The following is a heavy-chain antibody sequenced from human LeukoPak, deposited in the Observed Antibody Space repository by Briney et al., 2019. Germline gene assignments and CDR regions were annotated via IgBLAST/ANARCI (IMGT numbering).Heavy chain of an antibody. CDR3: ASDRDWNLDY. J-gene: IGHJ4*02. CDR1: GYTFTTDG. Sequence: AAVKVSCKASGYTFTTDGISCVRQAPGQGLEWMGWISAYSGSTNYAQNLQGRVTMTTDTSTSADYMVLRSLRSDDTDFYYCASDRDWNLDYWGQGTMVTVSS. V-gene: IGHV1-18*01. D-gene: IGHD1-1*01. CDR2: ISAYSGST.